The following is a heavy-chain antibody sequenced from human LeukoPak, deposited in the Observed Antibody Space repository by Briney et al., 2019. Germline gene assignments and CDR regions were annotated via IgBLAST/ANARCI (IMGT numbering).Heavy chain of an antibody. CDR3: AKGSYYDSSGSFYFDY. J-gene: IGHJ4*02. CDR2: ISGSGDNT. V-gene: IGHV3-23*01. Sequence: GGSLRLSCAASGFTFSSYAMSWVRQAPGKGLEWVSGISGSGDNTHYADSVKGRFTISRDNSKNTLYVQVNSLGTEDTAAYYCAKGSYYDSSGSFYFDYWGQGTLVTVSS. D-gene: IGHD3-22*01. CDR1: GFTFSSYA.